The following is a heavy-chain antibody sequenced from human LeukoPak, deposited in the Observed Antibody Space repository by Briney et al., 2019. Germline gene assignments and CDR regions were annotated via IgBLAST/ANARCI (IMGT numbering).Heavy chain of an antibody. D-gene: IGHD3-22*01. CDR1: GFTFSSYV. J-gene: IGHJ4*02. CDR2: ISGSGSST. Sequence: GGSLRLSCAASGFTFSSYVMSWVRQAPGKGLEWVSAISGSGSSTHYADSVKGRFTISRDNSKNTLYLQMNSLRAEDTAVYYCAKKQSYYYDSSALRGGGYFDYWGQGTLVTVSS. CDR3: AKKQSYYYDSSALRGGGYFDY. V-gene: IGHV3-23*01.